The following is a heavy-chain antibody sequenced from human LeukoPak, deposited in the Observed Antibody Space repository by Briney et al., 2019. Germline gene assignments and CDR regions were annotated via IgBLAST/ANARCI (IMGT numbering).Heavy chain of an antibody. Sequence: SETLSLTCTVSHDSISNYYWSWIRQPPGKGLEWIGYVYVSGSTNYNPSLKSRVAMSLDTSKNQFALKLHSVTAADTAVYYCARHKTVTYDVFDLWGRGTMVTVSS. J-gene: IGHJ3*01. D-gene: IGHD3-3*01. CDR2: VYVSGST. CDR3: ARHKTVTYDVFDL. CDR1: HDSISNYY. V-gene: IGHV4-59*01.